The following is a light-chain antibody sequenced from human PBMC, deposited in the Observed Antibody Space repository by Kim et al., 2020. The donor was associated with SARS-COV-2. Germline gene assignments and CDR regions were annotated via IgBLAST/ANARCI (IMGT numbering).Light chain of an antibody. Sequence: EIVLTQSPATLSLSPGERATLSCRASQSVSGTSLAWYQQKPGQAPRLLLYGVSNRAAGIPDRFSGSGSGTDFTLTITRLEPEDFAVYYCQQYARSRTFGQGTKVEIK. CDR3: QQYARSRT. CDR2: GVS. V-gene: IGKV3-20*01. J-gene: IGKJ1*01. CDR1: QSVSGTS.